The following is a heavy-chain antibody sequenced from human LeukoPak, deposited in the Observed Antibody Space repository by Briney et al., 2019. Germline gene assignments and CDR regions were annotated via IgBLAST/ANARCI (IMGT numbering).Heavy chain of an antibody. CDR1: GYTFTSYA. J-gene: IGHJ6*02. CDR2: INAGNGNT. CDR3: ARSYYDFWSGYWSRVSTNGMDV. D-gene: IGHD3-3*01. Sequence: ASVKVSCTASGYTFTSYAMHWVRQAPGQRLEWMGWINAGNGNTKYSQKFQGRVTMTRNTSISTAYMELSSLRSEDTAVYYCARSYYDFWSGYWSRVSTNGMDVWGQGTTVTVSS. V-gene: IGHV1-3*01.